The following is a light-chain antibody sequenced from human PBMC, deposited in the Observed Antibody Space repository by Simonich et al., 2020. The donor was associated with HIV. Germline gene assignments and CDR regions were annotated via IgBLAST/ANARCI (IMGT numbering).Light chain of an antibody. CDR3: QQRSHWPT. J-gene: IGKJ1*01. V-gene: IGKV3-15*01. CDR1: QSVSIN. Sequence: EIVITQSPATLSVSPGERANLSFRASQSVSINVDCYQQKPSRAPRLLIYGASTRATCIPARFIGSGSGTEFTLTISSMQSEDFAVYYCQQRSHWPTFGQGTKVEIK. CDR2: GAS.